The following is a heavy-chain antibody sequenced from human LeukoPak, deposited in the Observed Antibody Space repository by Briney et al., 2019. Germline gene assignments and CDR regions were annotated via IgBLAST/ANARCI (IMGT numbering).Heavy chain of an antibody. Sequence: SQTLSLTCAISGDSVSSNSAAWNWLRQSPSRGLEWLGRTYYRSKWYNDYAVSVKSRITINPDTSQNQFSLQLNSVTPEDTAVYYCARAVRVQWREDGGDAFDIWGQGTMVTVSS. D-gene: IGHD3-10*01. CDR3: ARAVRVQWREDGGDAFDI. CDR2: TYYRSKWYN. J-gene: IGHJ3*02. CDR1: GDSVSSNSAA. V-gene: IGHV6-1*01.